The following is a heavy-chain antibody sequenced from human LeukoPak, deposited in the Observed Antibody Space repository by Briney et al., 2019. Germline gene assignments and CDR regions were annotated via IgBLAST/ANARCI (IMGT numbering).Heavy chain of an antibody. CDR3: ARARFGYDSSGYYFDY. CDR2: IYTSGST. CDR1: GGSVSSYY. V-gene: IGHV4-4*07. Sequence: PSETLSLTCAVSGGSVSSYYWSWIRQPAGKGLEWIGRIYTSGSTNYNPSLKSRVTMSVDTSKNHFSLQQSSVTAEDTAVYYCARARFGYDSSGYYFDYGGQGTLVTVSS. J-gene: IGHJ4*02. D-gene: IGHD3-22*01.